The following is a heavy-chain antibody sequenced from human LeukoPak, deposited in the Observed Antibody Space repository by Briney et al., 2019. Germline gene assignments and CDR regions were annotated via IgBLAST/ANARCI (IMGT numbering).Heavy chain of an antibody. V-gene: IGHV3-30*14. CDR3: AREVIAVAGTSWFDP. CDR1: GFTFSSYA. CDR2: ISYDGSNK. D-gene: IGHD6-19*01. Sequence: GGSLRLSCAASGFTFSSYAMHWVRQAPGKGLEWVAVISYDGSNKYYADSVKGRFTISRDNSKNTLYLQMNSLRAEDTAVYYCAREVIAVAGTSWFDPWGQGTLVTVSS. J-gene: IGHJ5*02.